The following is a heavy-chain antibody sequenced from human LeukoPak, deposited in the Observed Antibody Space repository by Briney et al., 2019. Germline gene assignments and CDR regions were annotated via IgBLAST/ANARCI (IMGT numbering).Heavy chain of an antibody. CDR3: ARETAVTTAIHLNHFDL. CDR2: INPDSGDT. V-gene: IGHV1-2*02. J-gene: IGHJ4*02. CDR1: GYTFTFHY. D-gene: IGHD4-17*01. Sequence: ASVTVSCKASGYTFTFHYLHWVRQAPGQGLEWMGWINPDSGDTHYAQRFQGRVSVTRDTSITTAYMDLSTLRSDDTAMYYCARETAVTTAIHLNHFDLWGQGTLITVSS.